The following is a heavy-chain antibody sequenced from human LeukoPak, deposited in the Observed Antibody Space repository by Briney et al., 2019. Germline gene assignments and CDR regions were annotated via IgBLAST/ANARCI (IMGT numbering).Heavy chain of an antibody. Sequence: PGGSLRLSCAASGFTFSSYAMSWVRQAPGKGLEWVSAISGSGGSTYYADSVKGRFTISRDNSKNTLYLQMNNLRAGDTAVYYCAKGGQIQVRLQSFRTKEGSYYFDYWGQGTLVTVSS. V-gene: IGHV3-23*01. D-gene: IGHD5-24*01. CDR2: ISGSGGST. CDR3: AKGGQIQVRLQSFRTKEGSYYFDY. CDR1: GFTFSSYA. J-gene: IGHJ4*02.